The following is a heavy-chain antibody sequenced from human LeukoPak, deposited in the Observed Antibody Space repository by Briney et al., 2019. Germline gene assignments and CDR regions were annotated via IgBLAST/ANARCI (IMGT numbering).Heavy chain of an antibody. J-gene: IGHJ6*02. CDR2: ISGSGGST. V-gene: IGHV3-23*01. CDR3: AKSMAGGSWYYYYGMDV. Sequence: GGSLRLSCAASGFTFSSYAMSWVRQAPGKGLEWVSAISGSGGSTYYADSVKGRFTISRDNSKNTLYLQMNSLRAEDTAVYYCAKSMAGGSWYYYYGMDVWGQGTTVTVSS. CDR1: GFTFSSYA. D-gene: IGHD2-15*01.